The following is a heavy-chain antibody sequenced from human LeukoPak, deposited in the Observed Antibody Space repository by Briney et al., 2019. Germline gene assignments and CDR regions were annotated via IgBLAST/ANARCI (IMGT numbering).Heavy chain of an antibody. CDR3: ARIGIAVAPQVDI. CDR2: IYYSGST. Sequence: SETLSLTCTVSGGSISSSSYYWGWIRQPPGKGLEWIGSIYYSGSTYYNPSPKSRVTISVDTSKNQFSLKLSSVTAVDTAVYYCARIGIAVAPQVDIWGQGTMVTVSS. D-gene: IGHD6-19*01. V-gene: IGHV4-39*07. CDR1: GGSISSSSYY. J-gene: IGHJ3*02.